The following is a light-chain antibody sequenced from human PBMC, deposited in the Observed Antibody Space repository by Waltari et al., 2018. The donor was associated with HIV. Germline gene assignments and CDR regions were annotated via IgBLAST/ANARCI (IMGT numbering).Light chain of an antibody. CDR1: SSNVGSDDL. Sequence: QSALTQPASVSGSPGQSITISCTGTSSNVGSDDLVSWYQQHPGEAPKLISYEVTKRLSGVSNRFSGSKSGNTASLTISGLQAEDEADYYCCSCPRSGIRYVFGTRTKVTVL. CDR2: EVT. J-gene: IGLJ1*01. CDR3: CSCPRSGIRYV. V-gene: IGLV2-23*02.